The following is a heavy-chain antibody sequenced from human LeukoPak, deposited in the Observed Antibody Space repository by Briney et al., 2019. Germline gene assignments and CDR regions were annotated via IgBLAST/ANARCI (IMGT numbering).Heavy chain of an antibody. CDR1: GFTFIISA. J-gene: IGHJ4*02. CDR3: AKGGIGEAGLDY. Sequence: GGSLRLSCAASGFTFIISAMTWVRETPGKGLDWVSSIGGGSDRGTYYAASVKGRFTISRDNSRNTVYLEMSSLRAEDTALYFCAKGGIGEAGLDYWGQGTLVTVSS. CDR2: IGGGSDRGT. D-gene: IGHD6-13*01. V-gene: IGHV3-23*01.